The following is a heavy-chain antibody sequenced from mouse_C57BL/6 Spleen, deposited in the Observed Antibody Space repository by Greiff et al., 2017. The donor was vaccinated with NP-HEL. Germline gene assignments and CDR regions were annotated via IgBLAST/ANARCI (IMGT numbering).Heavy chain of an antibody. J-gene: IGHJ4*01. CDR2: IDPEDGET. V-gene: IGHV14-2*01. CDR3: APTVVATDYAMDY. CDR1: GFNIKDYY. Sequence: VQLQQSGAELVKPGASVKLSCTASGFNIKDYYMHWVKQRTEQGLEWIGRIDPEDGETKYAPKFQGKATITADTSSNTAYLQLSSLTSEDTAVYYWAPTVVATDYAMDYWGQGTSVTVSS. D-gene: IGHD1-1*01.